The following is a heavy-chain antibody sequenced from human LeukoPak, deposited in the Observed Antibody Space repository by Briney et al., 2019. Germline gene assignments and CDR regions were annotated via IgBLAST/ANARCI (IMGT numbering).Heavy chain of an antibody. D-gene: IGHD3-22*01. V-gene: IGHV1-18*01. CDR2: ISPYNGNT. CDR1: GYSFTNYG. CDR3: ARAPVVVITEYFDY. Sequence: ASVKVSCKASGYSFTNYGITWVRQAPGQGLEWMGWISPYNGNTNYAQKLQGRVTMTTDTSTSTAYMELRSLRSDDTAVYYCARAPVVVITEYFDYWGQGTLVTVSS. J-gene: IGHJ4*02.